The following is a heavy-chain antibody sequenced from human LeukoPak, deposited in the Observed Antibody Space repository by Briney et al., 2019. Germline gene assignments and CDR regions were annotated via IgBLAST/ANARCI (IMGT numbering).Heavy chain of an antibody. CDR1: GGSISSGDYY. CDR2: IYYSGST. D-gene: IGHD6-13*01. Sequence: SQTLSLTCTVSGGSISSGDYYWSWIRQPPGKGLEWIGYIYYSGSTNYNPSLKSRVTISVDTSKNQFSLKLSSVTAADTAVYYCASSSIAAAGTDYFDYWGQGTLVTVSS. CDR3: ASSSIAAAGTDYFDY. V-gene: IGHV4-61*08. J-gene: IGHJ4*02.